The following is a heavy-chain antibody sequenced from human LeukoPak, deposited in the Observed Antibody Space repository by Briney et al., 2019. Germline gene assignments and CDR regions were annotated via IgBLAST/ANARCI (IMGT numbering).Heavy chain of an antibody. CDR3: AKGPNRHPPLFDY. V-gene: IGHV3-23*01. CDR2: ISGSGGST. D-gene: IGHD1-14*01. J-gene: IGHJ4*02. CDR1: GFTFSRYA. Sequence: GGSLRLSCAASGFTFSRYAMSWVRQAPGKGLEWVSAISGSGGSTYYADSVKGRFTISRDNSKNTLYLQMTSLRAEDTAVYYCAKGPNRHPPLFDYWGQGTLVTVSS.